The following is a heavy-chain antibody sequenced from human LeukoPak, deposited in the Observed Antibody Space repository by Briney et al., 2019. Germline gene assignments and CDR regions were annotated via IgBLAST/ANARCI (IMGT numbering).Heavy chain of an antibody. V-gene: IGHV4-39*07. D-gene: IGHD3-9*01. CDR2: IYYSGST. Sequence: SETLSLTCTVSGGSISSSSYYWGWIRQPPGKGLEGDGRIYYSGSTYPNPSLKSRVTISVDTAKNQFSLKLSSVTAAETAVYYCARIPYYVILKPRWGQGTLVTVSS. CDR3: ARIPYYVILKPR. J-gene: IGHJ4*02. CDR1: GGSISSSSYY.